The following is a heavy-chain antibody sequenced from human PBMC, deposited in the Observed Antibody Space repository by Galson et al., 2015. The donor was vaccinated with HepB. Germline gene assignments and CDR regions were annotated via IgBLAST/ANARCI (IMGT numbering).Heavy chain of an antibody. Sequence: SLRLSCAASGFTFDDYAMHWVRQAPGKGLEWVSGISRSSTNIGYADSVRGRFTISRDNAKNSLKLSSVTAADSAVYFCARRTDNGSGSWVWGYGMDVWGQGTTVTVSS. J-gene: IGHJ6*02. CDR1: GFTFDDYA. CDR3: ARRTDNGSGSWVWGYGMDV. CDR2: ISRSSTNI. D-gene: IGHD3-10*01. V-gene: IGHV3-9*01.